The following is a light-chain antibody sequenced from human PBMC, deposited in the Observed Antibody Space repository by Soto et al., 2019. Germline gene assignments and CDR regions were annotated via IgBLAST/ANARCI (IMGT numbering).Light chain of an antibody. CDR3: QQYYSTPPT. CDR2: WAS. Sequence: DIVMTQSPDSLAVSLGERATINCKSSQSVLYTSNNKNYLAWYQQKAGQPPKVLIYWASTRESGVPDRFSGSGSGTDFTLTISSLQAEDVALYYCQQYYSTPPTVGQGTKVEIK. V-gene: IGKV4-1*01. CDR1: QSVLYTSNNKNY. J-gene: IGKJ1*01.